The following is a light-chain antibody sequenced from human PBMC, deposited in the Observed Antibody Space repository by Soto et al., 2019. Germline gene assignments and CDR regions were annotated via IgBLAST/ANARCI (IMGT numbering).Light chain of an antibody. CDR2: ASS. CDR1: QGIGTY. CDR3: QQVDSYPRT. J-gene: IGKJ1*01. Sequence: QLTQSPSSLSASVGDRVTVTCRASQGIGTYLVWYQQKSGKAPTVLIYASSTLQTGVPSRFSGSGSGTDFSLTISSLHPEDVATYYCQQVDSYPRTFGQGTKVDIK. V-gene: IGKV1-9*01.